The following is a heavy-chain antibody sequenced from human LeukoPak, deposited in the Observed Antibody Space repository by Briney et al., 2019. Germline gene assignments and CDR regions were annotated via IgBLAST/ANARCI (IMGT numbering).Heavy chain of an antibody. D-gene: IGHD4-17*01. CDR2: ISGSGTST. Sequence: PGGPLRLSCATSGFTFSSYAMSWVRQAPGEGLEWVSAISGSGTSTYYADSVKGRFTISRDNSKNTLYLQMSSLRAEDTAVYYCAKSTTVTTSADYWGQGTLVTVSS. CDR3: AKSTTVTTSADY. V-gene: IGHV3-23*01. CDR1: GFTFSSYA. J-gene: IGHJ4*02.